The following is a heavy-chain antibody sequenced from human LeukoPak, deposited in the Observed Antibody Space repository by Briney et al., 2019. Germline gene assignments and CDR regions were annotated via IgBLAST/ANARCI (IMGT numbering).Heavy chain of an antibody. V-gene: IGHV3-74*01. D-gene: IGHD1-26*01. CDR2: ITSDGSST. CDR3: ARDLTGAVFDF. J-gene: IGHJ4*02. CDR1: GFTFSSSW. Sequence: QPGGSLRLSCAASGFTFSSSWIHWVRQAPGKGLVWVSRITSDGSSTSYADSVRGRFTISRDNAKNTVYLQMNSLRAEDTAVYFCARDLTGAVFDFWGQGTLVTVSS.